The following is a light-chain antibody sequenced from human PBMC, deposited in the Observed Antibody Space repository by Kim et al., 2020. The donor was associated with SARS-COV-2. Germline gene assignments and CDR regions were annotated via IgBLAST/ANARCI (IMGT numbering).Light chain of an antibody. CDR3: QQYGSSPYT. CDR2: DGS. CDR1: QSVSSSY. Sequence: EIVLTQSPGTLSLSPGERATLSCRASQSVSSSYVAWYQQKPGRAPRLLIYDGSGRATGIPDRFSGSGSGTDFTLTISRLEPEDFAVYYCQQYGSSPYTFGQGTKLEI. V-gene: IGKV3-20*01. J-gene: IGKJ2*01.